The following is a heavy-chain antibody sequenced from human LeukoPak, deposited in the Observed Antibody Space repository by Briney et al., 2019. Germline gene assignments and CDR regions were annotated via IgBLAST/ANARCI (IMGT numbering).Heavy chain of an antibody. D-gene: IGHD3-10*01. Sequence: GGSLRLSCAASGFTFSDYYMSWVRQAPGTGMEWVSYINSSSSYTNYADSVKGRFTISRDNAKNSLYLQMNSLRAEDTAVYYCARDLSGITMVRGSYYFDYWGQGTLVTVSS. CDR3: ARDLSGITMVRGSYYFDY. J-gene: IGHJ4*02. CDR2: INSSSSYT. CDR1: GFTFSDYY. V-gene: IGHV3-11*05.